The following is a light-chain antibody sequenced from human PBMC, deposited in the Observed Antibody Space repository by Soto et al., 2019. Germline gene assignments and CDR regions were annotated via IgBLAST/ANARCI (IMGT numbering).Light chain of an antibody. CDR2: DVN. CDR1: SSDVGRYNY. V-gene: IGLV2-14*03. CDR3: SSFTASTTQV. Sequence: QSVLTQPASVSGSPGQSITISCTGTSSDVGRYNYVSWYQQHPGKAPKLMIYDVNTRPSGVSNRFSGSKSGNTASLTISGLQAEDEADYYCSSFTASTTQVFGPGTKVTVL. J-gene: IGLJ1*01.